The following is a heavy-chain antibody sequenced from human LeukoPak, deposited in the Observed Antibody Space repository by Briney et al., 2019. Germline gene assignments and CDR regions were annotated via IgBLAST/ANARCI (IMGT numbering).Heavy chain of an antibody. CDR1: GFTVSSNY. CDR3: ARVGNGYDSSGYPNDAFDI. CDR2: IYSGGST. V-gene: IGHV3-53*01. Sequence: GGSLRLSCAASGFTVSSNYMSWVRQAPGKGLEWVSVIYSGGSTYYADSVKGRFTISRDNSKNTLYLQMNSLRAEDTAVYYCARVGNGYDSSGYPNDAFDIWGQGTMVTVSS. D-gene: IGHD3-22*01. J-gene: IGHJ3*02.